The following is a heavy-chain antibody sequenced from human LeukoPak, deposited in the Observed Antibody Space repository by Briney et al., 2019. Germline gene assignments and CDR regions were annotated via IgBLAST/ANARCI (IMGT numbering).Heavy chain of an antibody. CDR1: GFTFSSYG. J-gene: IGHJ4*02. CDR2: INHSGNT. Sequence: PGGSLRLSCAASGFTFSSYGMHWVRQAPGKGLEWIGEINHSGNTNYNPSLKSRVTISVDTSKNQFSLQVTPVTAADTAVYYCARRVRSADHRCDFWRQGTLVTVSS. D-gene: IGHD1-14*01. CDR3: ARRVRSADHRCDF. V-gene: IGHV4-34*01.